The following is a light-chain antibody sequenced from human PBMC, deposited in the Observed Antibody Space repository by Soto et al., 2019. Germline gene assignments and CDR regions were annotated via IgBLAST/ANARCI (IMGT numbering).Light chain of an antibody. CDR2: EVT. CDR3: SSYVTGTTPEV. J-gene: IGLJ1*01. CDR1: SSDVGGYNY. Sequence: QSVLTQPASVSGSPGQSITISCTGTSSDVGGYNYVSWYQVHPGKAPKLMIYEVTNRPSGVSTRFSGSKSGNTASLTISGLQAEDEATYFCSSYVTGTTPEVFGTGTKVTVL. V-gene: IGLV2-14*01.